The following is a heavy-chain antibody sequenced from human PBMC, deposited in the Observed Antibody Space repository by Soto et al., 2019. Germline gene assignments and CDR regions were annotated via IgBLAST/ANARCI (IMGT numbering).Heavy chain of an antibody. J-gene: IGHJ6*02. CDR3: GKWGDCVYGLDV. CDR1: GFTFSNYG. D-gene: IGHD3-10*01. CDR2: ISYDGSKT. Sequence: QVQLVESGGGVVQPGRSLRLSCSASGFTFSNYGMLWVRQAPGKGLGWVATISYDGSKTYYADSVQGRFTNSKDNYHKPIFLLQVSPIADDTPVYYSGKWGDCVYGLDVWGQATTFTVSS. V-gene: IGHV3-30*03.